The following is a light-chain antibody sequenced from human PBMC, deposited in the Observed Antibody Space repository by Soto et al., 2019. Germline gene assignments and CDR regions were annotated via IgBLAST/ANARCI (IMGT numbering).Light chain of an antibody. CDR3: SSYTSSRGVV. CDR2: DVS. CDR1: SSDVGGYNY. V-gene: IGLV2-14*01. J-gene: IGLJ2*01. Sequence: QSALTQPASVSGSPGQSITISCTGTSSDVGGYNYVSWYQQHPGKAPKLMIYDVSNRPSGVSNRFSGSKSGNTASLTISGLQAEDEADYYCSSYTSSRGVVFGGGTKHTVL.